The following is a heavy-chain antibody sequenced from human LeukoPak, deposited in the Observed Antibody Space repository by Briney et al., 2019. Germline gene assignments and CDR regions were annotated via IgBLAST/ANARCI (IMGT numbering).Heavy chain of an antibody. CDR1: GGTLSSYA. CDR3: ARDGAYPLPRMDV. CDR2: IIPILGIA. V-gene: IGHV1-69*04. D-gene: IGHD3-16*01. Sequence: ASVKVSCKASGGTLSSYAISRVRQAPGQGLEWMGRIIPILGIANYAQKFQGRVTITADKSTSTAYMELSSLRSEDTAVYYCARDGAYPLPRMDVWGQGTTVTVSS. J-gene: IGHJ6*02.